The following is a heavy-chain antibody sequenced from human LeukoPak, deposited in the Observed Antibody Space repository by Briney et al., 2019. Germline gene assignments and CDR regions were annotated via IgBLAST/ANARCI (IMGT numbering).Heavy chain of an antibody. CDR1: GYTFTGYY. Sequence: ASVKVSCKASGYTFTGYYMHWVRQAPGRGLEWMGWINPNSGGTNYAQKFQGRVTMTRDTSISTAYMELSRLRSDDTAVYYCARDDYYDSSGYFDYWGQGTLVTVSS. CDR3: ARDDYYDSSGYFDY. J-gene: IGHJ4*02. CDR2: INPNSGGT. D-gene: IGHD3-22*01. V-gene: IGHV1-2*02.